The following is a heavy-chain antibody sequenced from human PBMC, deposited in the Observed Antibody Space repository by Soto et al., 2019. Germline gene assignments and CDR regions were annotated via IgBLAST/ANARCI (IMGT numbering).Heavy chain of an antibody. CDR1: GGSISGYD. CDR2: IYYSGST. D-gene: IGHD2-8*01. Sequence: SETLSLTCTVSGGSISGYDWSWIRQSPGKGLEWVGYIYYSGSTKYNPSLTSRLTISVDTSKNQFSLRLTSVTAADTAVYYCTRVLGNGVSDKWGPGTLVTVSS. J-gene: IGHJ4*02. V-gene: IGHV4-59*01. CDR3: TRVLGNGVSDK.